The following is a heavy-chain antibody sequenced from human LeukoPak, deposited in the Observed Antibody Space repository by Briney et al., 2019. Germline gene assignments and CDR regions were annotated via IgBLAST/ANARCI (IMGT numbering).Heavy chain of an antibody. J-gene: IGHJ3*02. CDR2: INHSGST. Sequence: SETLSLTSAVYGGSFSGYYWSWIRQPPGKGLEWTGEINHSGSTNYNPSLKSRVTISVDTSKNQLSLKLSSVTAADTAVYYCARVGPIVATIDDAFDIWGQGTMVTVSS. D-gene: IGHD5-12*01. CDR3: ARVGPIVATIDDAFDI. CDR1: GGSFSGYY. V-gene: IGHV4-34*01.